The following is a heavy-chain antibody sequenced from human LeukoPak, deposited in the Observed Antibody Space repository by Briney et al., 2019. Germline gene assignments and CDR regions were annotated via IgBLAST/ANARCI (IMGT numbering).Heavy chain of an antibody. CDR3: AKDLRYCSSTSCSRYYYYMDV. CDR2: ISSSSSYI. D-gene: IGHD2-2*01. V-gene: IGHV3-21*01. Sequence: GGSLRLSCAASGFTLSSYSMNWVRQAPGKGLEWVSSISSSSSYIYYADSVKGRFTISRDNAKNSLYLQMNSLRAEDTAVYYCAKDLRYCSSTSCSRYYYYMDVWGKGTTVTVSS. J-gene: IGHJ6*03. CDR1: GFTLSSYS.